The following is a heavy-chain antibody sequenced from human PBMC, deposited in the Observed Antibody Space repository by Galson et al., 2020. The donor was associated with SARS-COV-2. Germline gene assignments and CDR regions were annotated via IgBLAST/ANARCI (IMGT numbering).Heavy chain of an antibody. V-gene: IGHV4-34*01. J-gene: IGHJ5*02. CDR3: AGHKTYYYDSRGYCAGNWFDP. CDR2: INSSGSN. D-gene: IGHD3-22*01. CDR1: GGSFSGYY. Sequence: SETLTLTCAAYGGSFSGYYRSWIRQPPGKGLEWIGEINSSGSNNYNPSPKSRVTISVDTATNQFPLKLSSVTAADTAAFYCAGHKTYYYDSRGYCAGNWFDPWGQGTLVTVSS.